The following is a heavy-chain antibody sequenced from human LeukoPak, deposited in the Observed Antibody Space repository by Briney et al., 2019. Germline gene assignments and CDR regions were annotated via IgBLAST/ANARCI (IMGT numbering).Heavy chain of an antibody. V-gene: IGHV4-59*01. CDR2: IYYSGST. D-gene: IGHD2-15*01. CDR3: AREECSGGSCYCTY. J-gene: IGHJ4*02. Sequence: PSETLSLTCTVSGGSISSYYWSWIRQPPGEGLEWIGYIYYSGSTNYNPSLKSRVTISVDTSKNQFSLKLSSVTAADTAVYYCAREECSGGSCYCTYWGQGTLVTVSS. CDR1: GGSISSYY.